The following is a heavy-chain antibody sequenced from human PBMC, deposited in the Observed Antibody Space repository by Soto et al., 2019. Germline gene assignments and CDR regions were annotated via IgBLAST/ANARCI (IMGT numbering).Heavy chain of an antibody. CDR3: ARVWNDGGIHY. CDR2: IKQDGSEK. CDR1: GVTFIAFW. J-gene: IGHJ4*02. Sequence: GLLLRVSNAGAGVTFIAFWMSWVRQAPGKGLEWVANIKQDGSEKHYMDSVKGRFTVSRDNAKNSLYLQMNSLRTEDTAVYYCARVWNDGGIHYWGQGTMVTVS. D-gene: IGHD1-1*01. V-gene: IGHV3-7*04.